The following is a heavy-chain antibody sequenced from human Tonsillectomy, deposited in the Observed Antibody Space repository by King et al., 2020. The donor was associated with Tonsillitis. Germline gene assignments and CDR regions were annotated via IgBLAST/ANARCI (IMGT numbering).Heavy chain of an antibody. CDR1: GFTFDDYA. D-gene: IGHD3-3*01. CDR3: AKLRVRFLGWWRPGDAFDI. J-gene: IGHJ3*02. V-gene: IGHV3-9*01. Sequence: VQLVESGGGLVQPGRSLRLSCAASGFTFDDYAMNWVRQVPGRGLEWVSGISWNSDNMGYADSVEGRFTISRDNAQNSLYPQMNSLRAEDTALYYCAKLRVRFLGWWRPGDAFDIWGQGTMVTVSS. CDR2: ISWNSDNM.